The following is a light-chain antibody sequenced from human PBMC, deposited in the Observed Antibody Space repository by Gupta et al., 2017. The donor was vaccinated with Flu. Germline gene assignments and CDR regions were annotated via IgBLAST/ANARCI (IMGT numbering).Light chain of an antibody. CDR2: DDS. CDR3: HGWDSSSDRRV. J-gene: IGLJ3*02. Sequence: GQTAMLTCGGNNIGSKSVQWYQQKPGQAPVLVVYDDSDRPSWVPERFSGSNSANTATLTINRVEAGDEADYYCHGWDSSSDRRVFGGGTKLTVL. CDR1: NIGSKS. V-gene: IGLV3-21*02.